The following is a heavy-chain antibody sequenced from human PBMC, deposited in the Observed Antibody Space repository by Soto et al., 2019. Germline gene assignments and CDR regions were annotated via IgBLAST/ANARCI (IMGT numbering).Heavy chain of an antibody. D-gene: IGHD6-6*01. CDR2: IKQDGSEK. CDR3: ARDHNQLVSGFDY. CDR1: GFTFSSYW. Sequence: PGGSLRLSCAASGFTFSSYWMSWVRQAPGKGLEWVANIKQDGSEKYYVDSVKGRFTISRDNAKNSLYLQMNSLRAEDTAVYYCARDHNQLVSGFDYWGQGTLVTVSS. J-gene: IGHJ4*02. V-gene: IGHV3-7*01.